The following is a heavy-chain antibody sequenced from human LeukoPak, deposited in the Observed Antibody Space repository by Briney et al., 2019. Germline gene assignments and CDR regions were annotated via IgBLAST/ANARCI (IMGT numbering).Heavy chain of an antibody. J-gene: IGHJ1*01. Sequence: PGGSLRLSCAASGFTFSSYGMHWVRQAPGKGLEYVSAISSNGGSTNYANSVKGRFTISRDNSKNTLCLQMGSLRTEDMAVYYCARVSSGWYGYWGQGTLVTVSS. CDR3: ARVSSGWYGY. V-gene: IGHV3-64*01. CDR2: ISSNGGST. D-gene: IGHD6-19*01. CDR1: GFTFSSYG.